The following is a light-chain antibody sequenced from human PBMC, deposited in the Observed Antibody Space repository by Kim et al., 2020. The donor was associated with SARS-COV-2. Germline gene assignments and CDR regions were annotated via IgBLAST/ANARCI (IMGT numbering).Light chain of an antibody. J-gene: IGLJ3*02. Sequence: PGGTVTTPVGSSTGAVTSGHYPFWFQQKPVQAPQTLIYDATNRHSWTPARFSGSLLGGKAALTLSGARPEDEADYYCLVSYPDARVFGGGTQLTVL. CDR1: TGAVTSGHY. V-gene: IGLV7-46*01. CDR3: LVSYPDARV. CDR2: DAT.